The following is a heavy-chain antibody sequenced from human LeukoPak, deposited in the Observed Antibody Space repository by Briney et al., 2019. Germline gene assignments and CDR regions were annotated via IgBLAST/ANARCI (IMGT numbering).Heavy chain of an antibody. CDR1: GFTFSSYW. D-gene: IGHD1-26*01. Sequence: GGSLRLSCAASGFTFSSYWMSWDRQAPGKGLEWVANMKQDGTEKYYVDSVKGRFTISRDNAKNSLYLQMNSLRAEDTAVYYCARVGGSNWGWFDPWGQGTLVTVSS. V-gene: IGHV3-7*01. CDR2: MKQDGTEK. J-gene: IGHJ5*02. CDR3: ARVGGSNWGWFDP.